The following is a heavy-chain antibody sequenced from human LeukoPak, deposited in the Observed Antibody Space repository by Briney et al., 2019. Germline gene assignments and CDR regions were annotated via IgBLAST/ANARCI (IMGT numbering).Heavy chain of an antibody. J-gene: IGHJ6*03. D-gene: IGHD3-3*01. CDR3: ARVLLRFLEWAPMDV. Sequence: GRSLRLSCAASGFTFDDYAMHWVRQAPGKGLEWVSGISWNSGSIGYADSVKGRFTISRDNAKNSLYLQMNSLSAEDMALYYCARVLLRFLEWAPMDVWGXGTTVTVSS. V-gene: IGHV3-9*03. CDR1: GFTFDDYA. CDR2: ISWNSGSI.